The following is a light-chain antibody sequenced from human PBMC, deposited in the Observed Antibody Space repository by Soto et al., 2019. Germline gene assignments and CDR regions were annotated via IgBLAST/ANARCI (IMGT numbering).Light chain of an antibody. CDR2: GNS. J-gene: IGLJ2*01. Sequence: QAVVTQPPSVSGAPGQRVTISCTGSSSNIGAIYDVHWYQQLPGTAPKLLIYGNSHRPSGVPDRFSGSKSGTSASLAISGLQAEDEADYYCQSYDTSLSGDVVFGGGTKLTVL. V-gene: IGLV1-40*01. CDR3: QSYDTSLSGDVV. CDR1: SSNIGAIYD.